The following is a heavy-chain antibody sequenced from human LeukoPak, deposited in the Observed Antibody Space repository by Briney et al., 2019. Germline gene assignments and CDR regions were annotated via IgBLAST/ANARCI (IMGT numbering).Heavy chain of an antibody. V-gene: IGHV1-69*05. D-gene: IGHD3-3*01. CDR2: IIPMFGTA. J-gene: IGHJ5*02. CDR3: ARAGADDFWSGSTFDH. Sequence: SVKVSCKASGGTFSTYGITWVPQAPGQGLEWMGGIIPMFGTAKYAQTFQGRVTISTDESTSTAYMELSSLRSEDTAVYYCARAGADDFWSGSTFDHWGQGTLVTVSS. CDR1: GGTFSTYG.